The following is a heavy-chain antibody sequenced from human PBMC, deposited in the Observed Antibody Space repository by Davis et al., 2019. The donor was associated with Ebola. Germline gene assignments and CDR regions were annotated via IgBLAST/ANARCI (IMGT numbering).Heavy chain of an antibody. Sequence: ASVKVSCKASGYTFTSYGISWVRQAPGQGLEWMGWISAYNGNTNYAQKLQGRVTMTTDTSTSTAYMELRSLRSDDTAVYYCARDVLRFLEWYYYYYGMDVWGQGTTVTVSS. CDR2: ISAYNGNT. J-gene: IGHJ6*02. CDR1: GYTFTSYG. D-gene: IGHD3-3*01. V-gene: IGHV1-18*01. CDR3: ARDVLRFLEWYYYYYGMDV.